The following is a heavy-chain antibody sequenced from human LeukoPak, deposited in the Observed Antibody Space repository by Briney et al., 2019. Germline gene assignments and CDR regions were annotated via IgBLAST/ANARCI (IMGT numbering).Heavy chain of an antibody. CDR3: ARDADYGDLYYFDY. CDR1: GFTFSSYW. D-gene: IGHD4-17*01. V-gene: IGHV3-7*03. J-gene: IGHJ4*02. CDR2: IKQDGSEK. Sequence: PGGSLRLSCAASGFTFSSYWMSWVRQAPGKGLEWVANIKQDGSEKYYVDSVKGRFTISRDNAKNSLYLQMNSLRAEDTAVYYCARDADYGDLYYFDYWGQGTLVTVSS.